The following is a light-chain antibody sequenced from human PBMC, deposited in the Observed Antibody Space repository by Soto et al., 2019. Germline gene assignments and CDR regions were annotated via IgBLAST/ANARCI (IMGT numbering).Light chain of an antibody. J-gene: IGKJ1*01. V-gene: IGKV3-20*01. CDR1: ETVNSNY. Sequence: DIVLTQSPGTLSLSLGERATLSCRASETVNSNYLAWYQQKRGQAPGLLIYGASRRATGITDRFSGSGCGTDFTITITRLEAEDCGVYYCQQYGSSRTFGQGTKVEIK. CDR2: GAS. CDR3: QQYGSSRT.